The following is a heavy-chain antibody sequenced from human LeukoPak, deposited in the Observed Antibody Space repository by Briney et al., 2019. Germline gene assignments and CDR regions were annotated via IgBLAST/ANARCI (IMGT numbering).Heavy chain of an antibody. D-gene: IGHD1-26*01. CDR2: ISWNSGSI. CDR3: AKDMWVGATTRAFDI. V-gene: IGHV3-9*03. J-gene: IGHJ3*02. Sequence: PGRSLRLSCAASGFTFDDYAMHWVRQAPGKGLEWVSGISWNSGSIGYADSVKGRFTISRDNAKNSLYLQMNSLRAEDMALYYCAKDMWVGATTRAFDIWGQGTMVTVSS. CDR1: GFTFDDYA.